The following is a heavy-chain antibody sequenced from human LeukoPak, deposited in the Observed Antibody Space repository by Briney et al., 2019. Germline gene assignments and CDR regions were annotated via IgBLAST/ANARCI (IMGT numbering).Heavy chain of an antibody. V-gene: IGHV4-59*01. Sequence: SETLSLTCTVSGGSISPYHWSWIRQPPGKGLEWIGYTYYSGSTNYNPSLKSRVTISVDTSKNQFSLRLSSVTAADTAVYYCARTNAFGIWGQGTMVTVSS. CDR3: ARTNAFGI. CDR1: GGSISPYH. CDR2: TYYSGST. J-gene: IGHJ3*02.